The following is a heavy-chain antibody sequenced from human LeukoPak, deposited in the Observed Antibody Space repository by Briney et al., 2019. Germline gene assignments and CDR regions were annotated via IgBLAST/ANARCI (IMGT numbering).Heavy chain of an antibody. CDR2: ISGSGAST. J-gene: IGHJ5*02. D-gene: IGHD3-10*01. CDR1: GFTFSNYA. CDR3: ARSMVRGAYDP. V-gene: IGHV3-23*01. Sequence: GGSLRLSCAASGFTFSNYAMSWVRQAPGKGLEWVSGISGSGASTYYTASVKGRFTISRDNSKNTLYLQMNSLRAEDTAVYYCARSMVRGAYDPWGQGTLVTVSS.